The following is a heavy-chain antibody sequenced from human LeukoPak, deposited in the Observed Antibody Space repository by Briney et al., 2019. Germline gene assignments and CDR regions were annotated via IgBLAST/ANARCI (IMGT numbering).Heavy chain of an antibody. Sequence: SETLSLTCTVSGGSISSYYWSWIRQPAGKGLEWIGRIYTSGSTNYNPSLKSRDTMSVDTSKNQFSLKLSSVTAADTAVYYCARAGHGLRFYYFDYWGQGTLVTVSS. CDR3: ARAGHGLRFYYFDY. CDR1: GGSISSYY. CDR2: IYTSGST. D-gene: IGHD5-12*01. V-gene: IGHV4-4*07. J-gene: IGHJ4*02.